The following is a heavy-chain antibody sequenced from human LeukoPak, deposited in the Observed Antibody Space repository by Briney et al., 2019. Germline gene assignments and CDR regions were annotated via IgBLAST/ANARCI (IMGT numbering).Heavy chain of an antibody. CDR2: VSGSGGST. CDR3: ANDPRWDCSSTSCSRGGY. Sequence: AGGSLRLSCAASGFTFSSYAMSWVRQAPGKGLEWVSAVSGSGGSTYYADSVKGRFTISRDNSKNTLYLQMNSLRAEDTAVYYCANDPRWDCSSTSCSRGGYWGQGTLVTVSS. J-gene: IGHJ4*02. CDR1: GFTFSSYA. V-gene: IGHV3-23*01. D-gene: IGHD2-2*01.